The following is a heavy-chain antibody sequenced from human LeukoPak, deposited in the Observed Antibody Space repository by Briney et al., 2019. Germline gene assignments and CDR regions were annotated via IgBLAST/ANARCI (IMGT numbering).Heavy chain of an antibody. CDR1: GFTFDDYA. D-gene: IGHD6-19*01. V-gene: IGHV3-9*01. CDR2: ISWNSGSI. J-gene: IGHJ3*01. Sequence: GGSLRLSCAASGFTFDDYAMHWVRQAPGKGLEWVSGISWNSGSIGYADSVKGRFTISRDNAKNSLYLQMNSLRAEDTALYYCAKDSGSSGWYWGQGTMVTVSS. CDR3: AKDSGSSGWY.